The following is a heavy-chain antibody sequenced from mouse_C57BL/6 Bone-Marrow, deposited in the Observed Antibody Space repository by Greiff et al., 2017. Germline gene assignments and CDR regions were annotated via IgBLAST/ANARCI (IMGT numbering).Heavy chain of an antibody. Sequence: EVKLMESGAGLVKPGGSLKLSCAASGFTFSSYAMSWVRQTPEKRLEWVAYISSGGDYIYYADTVKGRFTISRDNARNTLYLQMSSLKSEDTAMYYSRRDDDDYPMAKGYWGQGTSVTVSS. D-gene: IGHD2-3*01. CDR2: ISSGGDYI. CDR1: GFTFSSYA. V-gene: IGHV5-9-1*02. J-gene: IGHJ4*01. CDR3: RRDDDDYPMAKGY.